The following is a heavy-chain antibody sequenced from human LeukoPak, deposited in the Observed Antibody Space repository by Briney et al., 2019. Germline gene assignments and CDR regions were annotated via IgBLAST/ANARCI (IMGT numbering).Heavy chain of an antibody. D-gene: IGHD2-15*01. CDR1: GFTFSSYA. J-gene: IGHJ4*02. V-gene: IGHV3-23*01. CDR3: AKTPDIVVVVAATLFDY. CDR2: ISGSGGST. Sequence: PGGSLRLSCAASGFTFSSYAMSWVRQAPGKGLEWVSAISGSGGSTYYADSVKGRFTISRDNSKNTLYLQMNSLIAEDTAVYYCAKTPDIVVVVAATLFDYWGQGTLVTVSS.